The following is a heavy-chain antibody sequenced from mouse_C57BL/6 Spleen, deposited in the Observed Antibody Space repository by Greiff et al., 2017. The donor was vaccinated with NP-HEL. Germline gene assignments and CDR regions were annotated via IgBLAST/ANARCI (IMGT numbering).Heavy chain of an antibody. CDR1: GYTFTSYW. D-gene: IGHD1-1*01. V-gene: IGHV1-52*01. Sequence: QVQLQQPGAELVRPGSSVKLSCKASGYTFTSYWMHWVKQRPIQGLEWIGNIDPSDSETHYNQKFKDKATLTVDKSSSTAYMQLSSLTSEDSAVYYGARGDYYGSKVWYFDVWGTGTTVTVSS. J-gene: IGHJ1*03. CDR3: ARGDYYGSKVWYFDV. CDR2: IDPSDSET.